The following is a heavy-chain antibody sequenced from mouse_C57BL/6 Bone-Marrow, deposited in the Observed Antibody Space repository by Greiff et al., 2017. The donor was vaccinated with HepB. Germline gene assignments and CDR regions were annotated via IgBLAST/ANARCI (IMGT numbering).Heavy chain of an antibody. J-gene: IGHJ3*01. CDR2: INPGSGGT. Sequence: QVQLQQSGAELVRPGTSVKVSCKASGYAFTNYLIEWVKQRPGQGLEWIGVINPGSGGTNYNEKFMGKATLTADKSSSTAYMQLSSLTSEDSAVYFCAREDYYGYDPYWGQGTLVTVSA. V-gene: IGHV1-54*01. CDR1: GYAFTNYL. CDR3: AREDYYGYDPY. D-gene: IGHD2-2*01.